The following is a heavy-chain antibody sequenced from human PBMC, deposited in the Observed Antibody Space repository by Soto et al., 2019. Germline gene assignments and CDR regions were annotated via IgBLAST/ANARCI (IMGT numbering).Heavy chain of an antibody. CDR3: ARDRAYSAFDI. CDR2: ISWNSGSI. V-gene: IGHV3-9*01. D-gene: IGHD1-26*01. CDR1: SFTFDDYA. Sequence: GGSLRLSCAASSFTFDDYAMHWVRQAPGKGLEWVSSISWNSGSIAYAGSVKGRFTISRDNAKNSLYLQMNSLRADDTAVYYCARDRAYSAFDIWGQGTMVTVSS. J-gene: IGHJ3*02.